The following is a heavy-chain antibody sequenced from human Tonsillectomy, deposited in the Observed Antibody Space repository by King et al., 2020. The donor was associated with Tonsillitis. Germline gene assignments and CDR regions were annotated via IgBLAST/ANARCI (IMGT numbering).Heavy chain of an antibody. J-gene: IGHJ6*03. CDR1: GFTFSSYW. D-gene: IGHD3-10*01. CDR2: IKQDGSEK. CDR3: ARDSNGSGGYYNVFYYYYYMDV. Sequence: VQLVQSGGGLVQPGGSLRLSCAASGFTFSSYWMSWVRQAPGKGLEWVANIKQDGSEKYYVDSVKGRFTISRDNAKNSLYLQMNSLRAEDTAVYYCARDSNGSGGYYNVFYYYYYMDVWGKGTTVTVSS. V-gene: IGHV3-7*01.